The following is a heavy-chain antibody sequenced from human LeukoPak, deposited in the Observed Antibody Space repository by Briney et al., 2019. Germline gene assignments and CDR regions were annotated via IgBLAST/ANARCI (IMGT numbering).Heavy chain of an antibody. Sequence: PSGTLSLTCAVSGGSISSSNWWSWVRQPPGKGLEWIGEIYHSGSTNYNPSLKSRVTISADKSKNQFSLKLSSVTAADTAVYYCARLNWSGYNDAFDIWGQGTMVTVSS. CDR1: GGSISSSNW. CDR3: ARLNWSGYNDAFDI. CDR2: IYHSGST. D-gene: IGHD3-3*01. J-gene: IGHJ3*02. V-gene: IGHV4-4*02.